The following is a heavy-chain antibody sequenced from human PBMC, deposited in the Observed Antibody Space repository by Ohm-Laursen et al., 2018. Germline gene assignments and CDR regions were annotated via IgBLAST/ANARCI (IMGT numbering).Heavy chain of an antibody. CDR1: GGSFSGYY. Sequence: GTLSLTCAVYGGSFSGYYWSWIRQPPGKGLEWIGEINHSGSTNYNPSPKSRVTISVDTSKNQFSLKLSSVTAADTAVYYCARVALSGSYFYYYGMDVWGQGTTVTVSS. V-gene: IGHV4-34*01. J-gene: IGHJ6*02. CDR2: INHSGST. CDR3: ARVALSGSYFYYYGMDV. D-gene: IGHD1-26*01.